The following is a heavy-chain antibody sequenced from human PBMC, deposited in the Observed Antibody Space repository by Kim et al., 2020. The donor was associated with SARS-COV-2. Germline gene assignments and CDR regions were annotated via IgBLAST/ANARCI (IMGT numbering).Heavy chain of an antibody. J-gene: IGHJ4*02. CDR3: ARGHYGITMVRGVPPQPPYYFDY. D-gene: IGHD3-10*01. Sequence: SETLSLTCAVYGGSFSGYYWSWIRQPPGKGLEWIGEINHSGSTNYNPSLKSRVTISVDTSKNQFSLKLSSVTAADTAVYYCARGHYGITMVRGVPPQPPYYFDYWGQGTLVTVSS. V-gene: IGHV4-34*01. CDR2: INHSGST. CDR1: GGSFSGYY.